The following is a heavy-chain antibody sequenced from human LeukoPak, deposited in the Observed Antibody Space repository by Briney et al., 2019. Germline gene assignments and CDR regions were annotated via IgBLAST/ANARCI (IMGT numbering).Heavy chain of an antibody. CDR3: ARDGGAGWSAFDY. V-gene: IGHV1-2*06. D-gene: IGHD6-19*01. J-gene: IGHJ4*02. Sequence: GASVKVSCKASGYTFTGYYMHWVRQAPGQGLEWMGRINPNSGGTNYAQKFQGRVTMTRDTSISTAYMELSRLRSDDTSVYYCARDGGAGWSAFDYWGQGTLVTVPS. CDR2: INPNSGGT. CDR1: GYTFTGYY.